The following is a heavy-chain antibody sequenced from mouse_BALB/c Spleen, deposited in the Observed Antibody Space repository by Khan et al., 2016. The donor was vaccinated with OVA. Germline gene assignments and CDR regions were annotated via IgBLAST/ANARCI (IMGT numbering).Heavy chain of an antibody. CDR1: GYTFTTAG. V-gene: IGHV9-4*02. J-gene: IGHJ4*01. CDR2: INTHSGVP. CDR3: ARGGADYYINDGGSIEY. Sequence: QIQLVQSGPELKKPGETVRISCKASGYTFTTAGIQWVQKMPGKGLKWIGGINTHSGVPNYAEDFKGRVAFSLEISVNTAYLQITNLKNEDTATYFCARGGADYYINDGGSIEYWGQGTSVTVSS. D-gene: IGHD2-12*01.